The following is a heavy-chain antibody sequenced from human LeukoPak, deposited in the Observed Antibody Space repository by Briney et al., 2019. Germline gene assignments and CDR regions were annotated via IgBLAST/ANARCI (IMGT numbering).Heavy chain of an antibody. CDR3: ARVPTVTFFDY. CDR1: GGSISSSSYY. CDR2: IYYSAST. Sequence: SETLSLTCTVSGGSISSSSYYWGWVRQPPGKGLEWIGSIYYSASTYYNPSLKSRVTISVDTSKNQFSLKLSSVTAADTAVYYRARVPTVTFFDYWGQGTLVTVSS. V-gene: IGHV4-39*07. D-gene: IGHD4-17*01. J-gene: IGHJ4*02.